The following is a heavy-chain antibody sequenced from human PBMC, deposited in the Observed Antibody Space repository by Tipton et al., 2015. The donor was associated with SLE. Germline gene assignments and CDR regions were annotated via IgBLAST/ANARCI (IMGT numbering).Heavy chain of an antibody. CDR2: ISWDGSKT. V-gene: IGHV3-43D*04. J-gene: IGHJ4*02. D-gene: IGHD1-26*01. Sequence: SLRLSCAASGFTFDDYAMHWVRQAPGKGLEWVSVISWDGSKTYYEDSVKGRFTISRDNSKNSLFLQMNSLRAEDTALYYCSKDSSGTYSRGIDNWGQGTLVTVSS. CDR1: GFTFDDYA. CDR3: SKDSSGTYSRGIDN.